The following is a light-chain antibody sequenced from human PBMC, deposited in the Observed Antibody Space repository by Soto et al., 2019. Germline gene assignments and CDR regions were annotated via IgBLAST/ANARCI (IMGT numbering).Light chain of an antibody. CDR2: DAS. V-gene: IGKV3-11*01. Sequence: EIVLTQSPATLSLSPGERATLSCRASQSVGSYLAWYQQKPGLSPRLVMYDASNRATGIPARFSGSGSGTDFTLTISSLEPEDFAVYYCQHRSIWPVSFGQGTRLEI. CDR3: QHRSIWPVS. J-gene: IGKJ5*01. CDR1: QSVGSY.